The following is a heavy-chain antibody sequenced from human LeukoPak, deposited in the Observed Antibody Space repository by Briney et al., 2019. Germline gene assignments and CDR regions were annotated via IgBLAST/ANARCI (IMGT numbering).Heavy chain of an antibody. CDR1: GGSISTYY. CDR3: ARHSITMVRGVRVYFDY. V-gene: IGHV4-59*01. D-gene: IGHD3-10*01. J-gene: IGHJ4*02. CDR2: IYYSGAT. Sequence: SETLSLTCTVSGGSISTYYWNWIRQPPGKGLEWIGYIYYSGATNYNPSLKSRVTISVDTSKNQFSLKLSSVTAADTAVYYCARHSITMVRGVRVYFDYWGQGTLVTVSS.